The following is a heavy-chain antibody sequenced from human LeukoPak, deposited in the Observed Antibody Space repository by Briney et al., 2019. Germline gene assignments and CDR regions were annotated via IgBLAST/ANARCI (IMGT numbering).Heavy chain of an antibody. D-gene: IGHD4-11*01. Sequence: GGSLRLSCAASGFTFSSYVMHWVRQAPGKGLEWVAFIRYDGSNKYYAESVKGRITISRDNSKITLYLQMDSLRAEDTAVYYCARGSGDYSNEYDAFDIWGQGTMVTVSS. CDR2: IRYDGSNK. V-gene: IGHV3-30*02. CDR3: ARGSGDYSNEYDAFDI. CDR1: GFTFSSYV. J-gene: IGHJ3*02.